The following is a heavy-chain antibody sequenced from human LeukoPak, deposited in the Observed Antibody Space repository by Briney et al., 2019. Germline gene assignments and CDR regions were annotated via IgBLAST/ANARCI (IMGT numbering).Heavy chain of an antibody. CDR1: GGSISSYY. J-gene: IGHJ4*02. V-gene: IGHV4-59*01. D-gene: IGHD5-18*01. CDR2: IYYSGST. Sequence: KPSETLSLTCTVSGGSISSYYWSWIRQPPGKGLEWIGYIYYSGSTNYNPSLKSRVTISVDTSKNQFSLKLSSVTAADTAVYYCARGPGGYSYGYYFDYWGQGTLVTVSS. CDR3: ARGPGGYSYGYYFDY.